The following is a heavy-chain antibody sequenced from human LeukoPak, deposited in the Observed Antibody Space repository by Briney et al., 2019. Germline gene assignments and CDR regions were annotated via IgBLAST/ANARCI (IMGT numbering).Heavy chain of an antibody. CDR1: GGSFSGYY. D-gene: IGHD3-22*01. V-gene: IGHV4-34*01. CDR2: INHSGNT. CDR3: ARSLYYDTSGPFDF. Sequence: PSETLSLTCAVYGGSFSGYYWTWIRQPPGKGLEWIGEINHSGNTNYNPSLKSRVTFSVDTSKNEFSLKLSFVTAADTAVYYCARSLYYDTSGPFDFWGQGALVSVSS. J-gene: IGHJ4*02.